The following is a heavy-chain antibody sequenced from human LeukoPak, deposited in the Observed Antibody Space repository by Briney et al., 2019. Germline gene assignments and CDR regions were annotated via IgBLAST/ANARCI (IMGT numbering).Heavy chain of an antibody. J-gene: IGHJ4*02. Sequence: GRSLRLSCAASGFTFSSYGMHWVRQAPGKGLEWVAVISYDGSNKYYADSVKGRFTISRDNSKNTLYLQMNSLKTEDTAVYYCTTAGGYPPKNFDYWGQGTLVTVSS. CDR1: GFTFSSYG. CDR2: ISYDGSNK. CDR3: TTAGGYPPKNFDY. V-gene: IGHV3-30*03. D-gene: IGHD4-23*01.